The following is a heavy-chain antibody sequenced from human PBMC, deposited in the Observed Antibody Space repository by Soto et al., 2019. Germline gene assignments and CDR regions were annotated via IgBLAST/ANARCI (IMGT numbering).Heavy chain of an antibody. CDR1: GYSFTNYW. CDR3: ARLYGRNYYYYYMDV. V-gene: IGHV5-51*01. CDR2: MYPGDSDT. D-gene: IGHD4-17*01. J-gene: IGHJ6*03. Sequence: GESLKISCKSSGYSFTNYWIGWVRQMPGKGLEWMGIMYPGDSDTRYSPSFQGQVTMSADKSISTAYLQWSSLKASDTAMYYCARLYGRNYYYYYMDVWGKGTTVTVSS.